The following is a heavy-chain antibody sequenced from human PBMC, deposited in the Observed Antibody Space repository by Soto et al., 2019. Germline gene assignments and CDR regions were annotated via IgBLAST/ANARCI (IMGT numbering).Heavy chain of an antibody. D-gene: IGHD2-8*01. Sequence: PGGSLLVSCASSGFSFSAYYMSWIRQAPGKGLEWVSYISFNGDVTRYSDSVEGRFTVSMDNAKKSLYLQMNSLRVEDTAVYYCARENGHPGHNYAMDVWGQGTTVTVSS. CDR3: ARENGHPGHNYAMDV. CDR1: GFSFSAYY. V-gene: IGHV3-11*01. J-gene: IGHJ6*02. CDR2: ISFNGDVT.